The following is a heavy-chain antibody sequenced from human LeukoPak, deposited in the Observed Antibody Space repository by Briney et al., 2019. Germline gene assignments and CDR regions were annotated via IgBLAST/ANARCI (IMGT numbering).Heavy chain of an antibody. CDR2: INSDGSST. V-gene: IGHV3-74*01. D-gene: IGHD5-12*01. Sequence: GGSLRLSCAASGFTFSSYWMHWVRQAPGKGLVWVSRINSDGSSTSYADSVKGRFTISRDNAKNTLYLQMNSLRAEDTAVYYCARVRGSYSGYDGFDYWGQGTLVTVSS. CDR3: ARVRGSYSGYDGFDY. CDR1: GFTFSSYW. J-gene: IGHJ4*02.